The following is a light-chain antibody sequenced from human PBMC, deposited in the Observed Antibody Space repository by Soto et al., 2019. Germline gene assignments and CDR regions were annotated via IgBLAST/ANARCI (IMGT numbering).Light chain of an antibody. CDR1: STDVGNYNL. CDR3: CSYAGSSSYV. Sequence: QSVLTQPASVSGSPGQSITISCTGTSTDVGNYNLVSWYQQHPGKAPKLVIYEASKRPSGVSNRLSASKSGNTASLTISGLQAEDEADYYCCSYAGSSSYVIGTGTKVTVL. CDR2: EAS. V-gene: IGLV2-23*01. J-gene: IGLJ1*01.